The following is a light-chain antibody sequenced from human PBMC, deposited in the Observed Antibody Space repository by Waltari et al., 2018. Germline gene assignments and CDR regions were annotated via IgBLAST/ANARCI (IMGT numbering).Light chain of an antibody. Sequence: DVVLTQSPLSLPVTLGQPASISCRPSQSLVHRDGKIYLNWFHQRPGQPPTRLIYKATYRDPGVPDRFRGSGSGADFKLTISRVEADDVGVYYCMQGTHWPITFGQGTKVDIK. CDR1: QSLVHRDGKIY. J-gene: IGKJ1*01. CDR2: KAT. CDR3: MQGTHWPIT. V-gene: IGKV2-30*02.